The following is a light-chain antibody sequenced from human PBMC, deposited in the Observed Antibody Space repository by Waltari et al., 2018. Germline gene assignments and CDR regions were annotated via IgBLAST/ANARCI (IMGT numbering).Light chain of an antibody. V-gene: IGLV2-14*01. J-gene: IGLJ2*01. CDR3: SSYISSSTLEL. Sequence: QSALTQPASVSGSPGQSITISCTGTSSDVGGYNYVSWYQQHPGKAPKLMIYDVSNRPSGVSYRFSGSKTCNTASLTISGRQAEDEADYYCSSYISSSTLELFGGGTSLTVL. CDR1: SSDVGGYNY. CDR2: DVS.